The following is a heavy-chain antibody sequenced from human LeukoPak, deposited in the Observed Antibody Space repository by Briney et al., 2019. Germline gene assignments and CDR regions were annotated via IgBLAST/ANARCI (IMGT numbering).Heavy chain of an antibody. V-gene: IGHV3-21*01. Sequence: GGSLRLSCAASGFTFSSYSMNWVRQAPGKGLEWVSSISSSSSYIYYADSVKGRFTISRDNAKNSLYLQMNSLRGEDTAVYYCAREGGVVVVPAAIDYWGQGTLVTVSS. J-gene: IGHJ4*02. CDR3: AREGGVVVVPAAIDY. CDR1: GFTFSSYS. CDR2: ISSSSSYI. D-gene: IGHD2-2*01.